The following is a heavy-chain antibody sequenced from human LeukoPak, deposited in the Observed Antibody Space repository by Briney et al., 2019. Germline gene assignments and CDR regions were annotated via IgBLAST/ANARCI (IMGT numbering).Heavy chain of an antibody. D-gene: IGHD2-15*01. Sequence: GGSLRLSCAASGFTFSGSAMHWVRQASGKGLEWVGRIRSKANSYATAYAASVKGRFTISRDDSKNTAYLQMNSLKTEDTAVYYCTRQGQLLCSGGSCYSGFYYYYYMDVWGKGTTVTVSS. CDR1: GFTFSGSA. CDR2: IRSKANSYAT. J-gene: IGHJ6*03. V-gene: IGHV3-73*01. CDR3: TRQGQLLCSGGSCYSGFYYYYYMDV.